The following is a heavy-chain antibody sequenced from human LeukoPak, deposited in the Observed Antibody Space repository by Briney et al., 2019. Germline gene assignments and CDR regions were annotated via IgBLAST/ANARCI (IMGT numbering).Heavy chain of an antibody. CDR3: ARARGYFDL. V-gene: IGHV6-1*01. CDR2: TYYRSKWNN. Sequence: SQTLSLTCAISGDSVSSNSAAWSWIRQSPSRGLEWLGRTYYRSKWNNNYAISVKSRITINPDTSKNQFSLQLNSVTPEDTGVYYCARARGYFDLWGRGTLVTASS. D-gene: IGHD3-10*01. CDR1: GDSVSSNSAA. J-gene: IGHJ2*01.